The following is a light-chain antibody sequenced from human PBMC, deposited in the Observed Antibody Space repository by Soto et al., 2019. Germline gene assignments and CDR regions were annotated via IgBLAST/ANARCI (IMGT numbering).Light chain of an antibody. V-gene: IGKV1-27*01. CDR1: QGISNY. CDR3: QKYSSARWT. J-gene: IGKJ1*01. Sequence: DIQMTQSPSSLSASVGNRVTITGRASQGISNYLAWYQQKPGKVPKLLIYAASTLQSGVPSRFSGSGSGTDFTLTITSLHPEDVATYYCQKYSSARWTFGQGTKVQI. CDR2: AAS.